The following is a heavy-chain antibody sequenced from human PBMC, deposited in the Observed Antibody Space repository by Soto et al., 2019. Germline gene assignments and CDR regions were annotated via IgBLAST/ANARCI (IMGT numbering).Heavy chain of an antibody. CDR1: GLTFSSSW. Sequence: LRLPCVASGLTFSSSWMNPARQAPGKGVEWVADIKQDGSEKYYPDSVKGRSTISRDNSKNTLFLQMNSLTAGDTAVYYCANATATGGGDFDISGQRTMV. D-gene: IGHD2-8*02. V-gene: IGHV3-7*03. CDR3: ANATATGGGDFDI. CDR2: IKQDGSEK. J-gene: IGHJ3*02.